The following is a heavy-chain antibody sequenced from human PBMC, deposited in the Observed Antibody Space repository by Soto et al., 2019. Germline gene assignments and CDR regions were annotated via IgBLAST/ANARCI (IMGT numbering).Heavy chain of an antibody. CDR2: IYYSGST. D-gene: IGHD6-6*01. J-gene: IGHJ5*02. CDR3: ARLSIAAAGNWFDP. Sequence: PSETLSLTCTVSGGSISSYYWSWLRQPPGKGLEWIGYIYYSGSTNYNPSLKSRVTISVDTSKNQFSLKLSSVTAADTAVYYCARLSIAAAGNWFDPWGQGTLVTVSS. V-gene: IGHV4-59*08. CDR1: GGSISSYY.